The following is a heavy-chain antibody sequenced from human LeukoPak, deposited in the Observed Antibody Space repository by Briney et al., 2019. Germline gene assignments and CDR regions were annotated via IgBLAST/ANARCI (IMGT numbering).Heavy chain of an antibody. J-gene: IGHJ6*02. CDR2: IYYTGST. V-gene: IGHV4-59*08. D-gene: IGHD6-19*01. Sequence: PSETLSLTCSFSIVPIKNYYWNWIRQSPGKGLQWIGYIYYTGSTDYNFSLKSRVTISVDTSKNQFSLKLSSVTAADTAVYYCARGGGLAYYGMDVWGQGTTVTVSS. CDR1: IVPIKNYY. CDR3: ARGGGLAYYGMDV.